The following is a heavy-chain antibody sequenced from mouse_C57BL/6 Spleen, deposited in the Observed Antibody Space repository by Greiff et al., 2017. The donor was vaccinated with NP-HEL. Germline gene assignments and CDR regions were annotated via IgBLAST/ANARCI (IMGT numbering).Heavy chain of an antibody. D-gene: IGHD1-1*01. CDR1: GYTFTSYW. CDR2: INPNSGST. Sequence: VQLQQSGAELVKPGASVKLSCKASGYTFTSYWMHWVKQRPGQGLEWIGMINPNSGSTNYNEKFKSKATLTVDKSSSTAYMQLSSLTSEDSAVYYCARDYGSSYDWYFDVWGTGTTVTVSS. CDR3: ARDYGSSYDWYFDV. V-gene: IGHV1-64*01. J-gene: IGHJ1*03.